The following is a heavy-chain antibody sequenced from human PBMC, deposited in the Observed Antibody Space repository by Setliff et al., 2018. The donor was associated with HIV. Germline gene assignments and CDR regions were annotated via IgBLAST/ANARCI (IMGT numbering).Heavy chain of an antibody. J-gene: IGHJ3*02. D-gene: IGHD1-26*01. Sequence: ASVKVSCKASGYTFTSYGISWVRQAPGQELEWMGWISAYNGNTSYAQKLQGRVTMTTDTSTSTAYMELRSLRSDDTAVYYCARGDSGSYPQQDAFDIWGQGTMVTVSS. CDR1: GYTFTSYG. CDR2: ISAYNGNT. V-gene: IGHV1-18*01. CDR3: ARGDSGSYPQQDAFDI.